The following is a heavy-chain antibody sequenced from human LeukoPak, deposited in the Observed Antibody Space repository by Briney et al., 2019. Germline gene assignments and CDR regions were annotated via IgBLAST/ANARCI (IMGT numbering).Heavy chain of an antibody. CDR2: INHSGST. CDR1: GGPFSGYY. J-gene: IGHJ6*03. Sequence: PSETLSLTCAVYGGPFSGYYWSWIRQPPGKGLEWIGEINHSGSTNCNPSLKSRVTISVDTSKNQFSLKLSSVTAADTAVYYCARGHPEWLLPSGGYYYYMDVWGKGTTVTVSS. V-gene: IGHV4-34*01. D-gene: IGHD3-22*01. CDR3: ARGHPEWLLPSGGYYYYMDV.